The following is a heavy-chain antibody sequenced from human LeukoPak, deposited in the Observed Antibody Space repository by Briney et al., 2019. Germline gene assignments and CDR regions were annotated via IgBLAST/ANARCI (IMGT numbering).Heavy chain of an antibody. CDR1: GFTFSDYY. V-gene: IGHV3-11*04. J-gene: IGHJ4*02. CDR3: ARELRGYSGYGDY. CDR2: ISSSCSTI. Sequence: GGPLRLSCAASGFTFSDYYMSWIRQAPGKGLEWVSYISSSCSTIYYADSVKGRFTISRDNAKTSLYLQMNSQRAEDTPVYYCARELRGYSGYGDYWGQGTLVTVSS. D-gene: IGHD5-12*01.